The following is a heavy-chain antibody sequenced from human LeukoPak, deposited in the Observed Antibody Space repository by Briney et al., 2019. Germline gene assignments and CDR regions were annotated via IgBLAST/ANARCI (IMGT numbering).Heavy chain of an antibody. CDR2: IYYSGST. Sequence: PSETLSLTCTVSGGSISSYYWSWIRQPPGKGLEWIGYIYYSGSTNYNPSLKSRVTISVDTSKNQFSLKLSSVTAADTAVYYCARDDPERYYFDYWGQGTLVTVSS. CDR3: ARDDPERYYFDY. CDR1: GGSISSYY. D-gene: IGHD1-14*01. V-gene: IGHV4-59*01. J-gene: IGHJ4*02.